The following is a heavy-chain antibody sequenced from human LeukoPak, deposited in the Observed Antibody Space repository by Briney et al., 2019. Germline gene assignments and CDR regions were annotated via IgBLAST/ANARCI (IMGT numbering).Heavy chain of an antibody. CDR3: ARDPEGDSSGYYYY. CDR2: IIPIFGTA. CDR1: GYTFTSYH. J-gene: IGHJ4*02. D-gene: IGHD3-22*01. Sequence: SVKVSCKASGYTFTSYHMHWVRQAPGQGLEWMGGIIPIFGTANYAQKFQGRVTITADESTSTAYMELSSLRSEDTAVYYCARDPEGDSSGYYYYWGQGTLVTVSS. V-gene: IGHV1-69*13.